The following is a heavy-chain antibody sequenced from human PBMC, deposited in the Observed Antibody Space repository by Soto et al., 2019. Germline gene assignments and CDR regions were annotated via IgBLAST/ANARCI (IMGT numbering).Heavy chain of an antibody. V-gene: IGHV3-23*01. J-gene: IGHJ5*02. CDR3: AKDRGSTSSPYNWFDP. Sequence: GGSLRLSCAASGFTFSSYAMSWVRQAPGKGLEWVSLISGSAGNTYYADSVKGRFTISRDNSKNTLYLQMNSLRAEDTAVYYCAKDRGSTSSPYNWFDPWGQGTLVTVSS. CDR2: ISGSAGNT. CDR1: GFTFSSYA. D-gene: IGHD6-6*01.